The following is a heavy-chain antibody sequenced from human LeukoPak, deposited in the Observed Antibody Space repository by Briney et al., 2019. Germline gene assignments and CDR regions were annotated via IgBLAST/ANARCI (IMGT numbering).Heavy chain of an antibody. CDR2: ISGSGGST. CDR3: AKDPPYYYDSSGYYY. V-gene: IGHV3-23*01. D-gene: IGHD3-22*01. CDR1: GFTFSSYA. J-gene: IGHJ4*02. Sequence: GGSLRLSCAASGFTFSSYAMIWVRQAPGKGLEWVSAISGSGGSTYYADSVKGRFTISRDNSKNTLYLQMNSLRAEDTAVYYCAKDPPYYYDSSGYYYWGQGTLVTVSS.